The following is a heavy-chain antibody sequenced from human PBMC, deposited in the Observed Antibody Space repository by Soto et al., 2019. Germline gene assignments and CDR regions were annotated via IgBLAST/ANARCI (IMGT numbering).Heavy chain of an antibody. J-gene: IGHJ4*02. Sequence: ASVKVSCKASGYTFTSYYMHWVRQAPGQGLEWMGIINPSGGSTSYAQKFQGRVTMTRDTSTSTVYMELSSLRSEDTAVYYCAIAGDDHSSGYYYVGYGGQGTRVTASS. CDR1: GYTFTSYY. D-gene: IGHD3-22*01. CDR3: AIAGDDHSSGYYYVGY. CDR2: INPSGGST. V-gene: IGHV1-46*01.